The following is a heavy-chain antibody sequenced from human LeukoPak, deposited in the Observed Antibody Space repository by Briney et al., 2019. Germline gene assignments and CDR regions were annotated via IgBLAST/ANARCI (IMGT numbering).Heavy chain of an antibody. Sequence: GGFLRLSCAASGFTFSSYGMHWVRQAPGKGLEWVAVIWYGGSNTYYADSVKGRFTISRDNSKNTLYLQMNSLRAEDTAVYYCAGSRGLGSGWSISDYWGQGTLVTVSS. CDR1: GFTFSSYG. V-gene: IGHV3-33*01. J-gene: IGHJ4*02. D-gene: IGHD6-19*01. CDR3: AGSRGLGSGWSISDY. CDR2: IWYGGSNT.